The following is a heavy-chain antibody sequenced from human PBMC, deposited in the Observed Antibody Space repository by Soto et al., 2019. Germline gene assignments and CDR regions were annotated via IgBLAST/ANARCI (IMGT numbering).Heavy chain of an antibody. CDR2: IKSKTDGGTT. CDR1: GFTFSNAW. D-gene: IGHD4-17*01. J-gene: IGHJ6*02. CDR3: TKGKGMTAMTTYYDGMDV. V-gene: IGHV3-15*01. Sequence: TGGSLRLSCAASGFTFSNAWMSWVRQAPGKGLEWVGRIKSKTDGGTTEYAAPVKGRFTISRDDSKNTLYLQMNSLKNEDTAVYYCTKGKGMTAMTTYYDGMDVWGQWTTVTVSS.